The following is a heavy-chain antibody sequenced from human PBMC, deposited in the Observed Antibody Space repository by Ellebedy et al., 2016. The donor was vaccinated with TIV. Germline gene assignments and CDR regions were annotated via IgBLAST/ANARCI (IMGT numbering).Heavy chain of an antibody. V-gene: IGHV4-59*01. D-gene: IGHD2-2*01. CDR3: ARAPCSSTSCPNFDY. Sequence: MPSETLSLTCTVSGGSISSYYWSWIRQPPGKGLEWIGYIYYSGSTHYNPSLKSRVTISVDTSKNQFSLKLSSVTAADTAVYYCARAPCSSTSCPNFDYWGQGTLVTVSS. CDR2: IYYSGST. J-gene: IGHJ4*02. CDR1: GGSISSYY.